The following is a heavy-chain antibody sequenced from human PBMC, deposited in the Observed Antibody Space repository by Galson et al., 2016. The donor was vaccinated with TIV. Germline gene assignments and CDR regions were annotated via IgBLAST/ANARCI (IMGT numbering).Heavy chain of an antibody. Sequence: ETLSLTCNVSGDSFITTSYYWSWIRQPPGKGLEWIGTIYTGSTYYSPSLKSRLTISADTSKSQFSLNLNSVTAADTAIYYCARHSGVASDFEYWGQGTLVTVSS. D-gene: IGHD5-12*01. CDR3: ARHSGVASDFEY. V-gene: IGHV4-39*01. CDR1: GDSFITTSYY. J-gene: IGHJ4*02. CDR2: IYTGST.